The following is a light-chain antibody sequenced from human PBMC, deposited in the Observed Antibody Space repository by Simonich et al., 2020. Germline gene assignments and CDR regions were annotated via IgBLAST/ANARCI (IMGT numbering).Light chain of an antibody. CDR2: GNS. CDR1: SSNIGAGYD. V-gene: IGLV1-40*01. CDR3: QSYDSSLWV. J-gene: IGLJ3*02. Sequence: QSVLTQPPSVSGAPGQRVTISCTGSSSNIGAGYDVHWYQQFPGTAPKLPIYGNSNRPAGVPDRFSGSKSGTSASLAITGLQAEDEADYYCQSYDSSLWVFGGGTKLTVL.